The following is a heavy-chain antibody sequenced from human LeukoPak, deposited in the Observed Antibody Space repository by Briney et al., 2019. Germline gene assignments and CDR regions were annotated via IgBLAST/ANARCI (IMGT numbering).Heavy chain of an antibody. Sequence: SVKVSCKASGYTFTGYYMHWVRQAPGQGLEWMGGIIPIFGTANYAQKFQGRVTITADESTSTAYMELSSLRSEDTAVYYCARDVYYDSSGYYYWGQGTLVTVSS. CDR3: ARDVYYDSSGYYY. V-gene: IGHV1-69*13. J-gene: IGHJ4*02. CDR2: IIPIFGTA. CDR1: GYTFTGYY. D-gene: IGHD3-22*01.